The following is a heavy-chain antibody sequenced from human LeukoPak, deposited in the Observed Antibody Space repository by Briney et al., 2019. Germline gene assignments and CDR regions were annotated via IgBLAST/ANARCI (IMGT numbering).Heavy chain of an antibody. CDR2: INPNRGGT. D-gene: IGHD6-19*01. Sequence: GASVKVSCKASGYTFTTYYIHWVRQAPGHGLEWMGRINPNRGGTEYAQNFQGRVTMTRDTSISTAYMELRSLRSDDTAVYYCARAAGPLLANFDYWGQGTLVTVSS. J-gene: IGHJ4*02. CDR3: ARAAGPLLANFDY. V-gene: IGHV1-2*02. CDR1: GYTFTTYY.